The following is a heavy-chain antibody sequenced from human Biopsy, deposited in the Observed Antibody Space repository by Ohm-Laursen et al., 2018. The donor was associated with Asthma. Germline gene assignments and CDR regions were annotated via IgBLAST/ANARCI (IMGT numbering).Heavy chain of an antibody. CDR2: IYYSGTT. CDR1: SGYGGYMRSGNYY. V-gene: IGHV4-39*01. J-gene: IGHJ6*02. CDR3: VRGSSSWHHGPFHYYYGLDV. D-gene: IGHD6-13*01. Sequence: SDTLSLTCSLSSGYGGYMRSGNYYWGWIRQPPGKGLEWIGSIYYSGTTYYNPSLESRVNVSADTSKNQFSLKLTSVTAADTAVYYCVRGSSSWHHGPFHYYYGLDVWGQGTTATVSS.